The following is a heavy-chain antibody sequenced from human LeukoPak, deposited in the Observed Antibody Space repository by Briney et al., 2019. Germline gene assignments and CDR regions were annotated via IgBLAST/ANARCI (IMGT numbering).Heavy chain of an antibody. D-gene: IGHD3-10*01. V-gene: IGHV1-46*01. Sequence: ASVKVSCKASGYTFTGYYMHWVRQAPGQGREWMGIINPSGGSTSYAQKFQGRVTMTRDMSTSTVYMELSSLRSEDTAVYYCARNLWFGESSDAFDMWGQGTMVTVSS. CDR2: INPSGGST. CDR3: ARNLWFGESSDAFDM. CDR1: GYTFTGYY. J-gene: IGHJ3*02.